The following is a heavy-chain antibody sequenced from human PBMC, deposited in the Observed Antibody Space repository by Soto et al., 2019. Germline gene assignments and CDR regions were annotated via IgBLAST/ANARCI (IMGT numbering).Heavy chain of an antibody. J-gene: IGHJ2*01. CDR1: GYTFTRYA. V-gene: IGHV7-4-1*01. CDR3: ARDPHADHYWYFDL. CDR2: INTNTGNP. Sequence: ASAKPTSKAPGYTFTRYAMNWVRQDHGQGLEWMGWINTNTGNPTYAQGFTGRFVFSLDTSVSTAYLQICSLKAEDTAVYYCARDPHADHYWYFDLWGRGTLVT.